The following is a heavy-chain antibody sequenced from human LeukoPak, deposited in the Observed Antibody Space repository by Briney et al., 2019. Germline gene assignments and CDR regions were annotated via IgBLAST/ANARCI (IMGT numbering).Heavy chain of an antibody. D-gene: IGHD6-13*01. Sequence: SVKVSFKGSGGTFSSHAISWVRQAPGQGLEWMGGIIPIFGTANYAQKFQGRVTITADESTSTAYMELSSLRPEDTAVYYCARGSYSSSWYGIYYYGMDVWGQGTTVTVSS. CDR2: IIPIFGTA. CDR1: GGTFSSHA. J-gene: IGHJ6*02. V-gene: IGHV1-69*13. CDR3: ARGSYSSSWYGIYYYGMDV.